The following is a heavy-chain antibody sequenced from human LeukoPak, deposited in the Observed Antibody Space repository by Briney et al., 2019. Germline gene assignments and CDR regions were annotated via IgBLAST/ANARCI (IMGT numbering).Heavy chain of an antibody. CDR3: ARGAQYCNGGSCFEYYFNY. CDR1: GFTFSSYW. Sequence: PVGSLRLSCAASGFTFSSYWTSWVRQAPGKGLEWLGNIKQDGSEKYYADSVKGRFTISRDNAKSSLYLQMNSLRAEDTAVYYCARGAQYCNGGSCFEYYFNYWGQGTLVTVSS. V-gene: IGHV3-7*01. D-gene: IGHD2-15*01. J-gene: IGHJ4*02. CDR2: IKQDGSEK.